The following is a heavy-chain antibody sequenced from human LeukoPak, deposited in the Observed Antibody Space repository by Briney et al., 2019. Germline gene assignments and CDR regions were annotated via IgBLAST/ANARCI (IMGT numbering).Heavy chain of an antibody. CDR3: ARDRGSGSYGIFDY. D-gene: IGHD3-10*01. V-gene: IGHV3-21*01. J-gene: IGHJ4*02. CDR2: ISSSSSYI. CDR1: GFTFSRYS. Sequence: PGGTLRLSCAASGFTFSRYSMNWVRQAPGKGLEWGSSISSSSSYIYYADSVKGRFTISRDNAKNSLYLQMNSLRAEDTAVYYCARDRGSGSYGIFDYWGQGTLVTVS.